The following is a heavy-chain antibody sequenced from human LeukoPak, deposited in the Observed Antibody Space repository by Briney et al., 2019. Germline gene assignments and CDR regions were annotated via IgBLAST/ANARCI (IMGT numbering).Heavy chain of an antibody. V-gene: IGHV4-4*07. Sequence: SETLSLTCTVSGGSIINYYWTWIRQSAGKGLEWVGRIYVTGSTNYTPSLKSRLTMSVGTSRNQFSLKLDSATAADTAVYYCARLKFYDSTGYTPGYYMDVWGKGITVTVSS. CDR1: GGSIINYY. CDR2: IYVTGST. J-gene: IGHJ6*03. D-gene: IGHD3-22*01. CDR3: ARLKFYDSTGYTPGYYMDV.